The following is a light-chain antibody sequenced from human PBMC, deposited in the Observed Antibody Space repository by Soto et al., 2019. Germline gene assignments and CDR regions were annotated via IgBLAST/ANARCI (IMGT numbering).Light chain of an antibody. CDR1: QDVSRW. J-gene: IGKJ1*01. CDR2: AAS. Sequence: DIQMTQSPSSVSASVGDRVTITCRANQDVSRWLAWYQQKPGKAPKLLIYAASSMQSGVPSRFSGSGSGTEFTLTISSLQPGDFAVYYCQQSNNFPWTFGQGTKVEIK. CDR3: QQSNNFPWT. V-gene: IGKV1-12*02.